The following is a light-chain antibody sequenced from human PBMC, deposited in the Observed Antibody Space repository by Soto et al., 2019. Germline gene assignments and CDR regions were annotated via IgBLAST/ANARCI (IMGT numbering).Light chain of an antibody. J-gene: IGLJ2*01. Sequence: QSALTQPASVSGSPGQSITISCTGTSSDVGGYNYVSWYQQHPGKAPTRMIYDVSNRHAGVSNRFSGSKSGNTASLTISGLQAEDEADYYCSSYTCSSTRVFGGGTQLTVL. CDR3: SSYTCSSTRV. CDR2: DVS. V-gene: IGLV2-14*01. CDR1: SSDVGGYNY.